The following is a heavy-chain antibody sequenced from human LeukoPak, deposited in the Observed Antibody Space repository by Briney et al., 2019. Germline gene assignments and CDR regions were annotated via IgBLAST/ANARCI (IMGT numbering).Heavy chain of an antibody. Sequence: GGSLRLSCAASGFTFSSYAVSWVRQAPGKGLEWVSAISGSGGSTYYADSVKGRFTISRDNSKNTLYLQMNSLRAEDTAVYYCAKPYDYSNYRESYWGQGTLVTVSS. CDR3: AKPYDYSNYRESY. V-gene: IGHV3-23*01. CDR2: ISGSGGST. CDR1: GFTFSSYA. J-gene: IGHJ4*02. D-gene: IGHD4-11*01.